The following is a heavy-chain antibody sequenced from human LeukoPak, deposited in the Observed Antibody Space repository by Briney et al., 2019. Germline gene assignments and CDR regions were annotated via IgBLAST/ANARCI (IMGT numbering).Heavy chain of an antibody. Sequence: ASVKVSCKASGYTFTGYYMHWVRQAPGQGLERMGWINPNSGGTNYAQKFQGRVTMTRDTSISTAYMELSRLRSDDTAVYYCARDPLHCSSTSCYTMYYFDYWGQGTLVTVSS. CDR2: INPNSGGT. J-gene: IGHJ4*02. CDR3: ARDPLHCSSTSCYTMYYFDY. V-gene: IGHV1-2*02. D-gene: IGHD2-2*02. CDR1: GYTFTGYY.